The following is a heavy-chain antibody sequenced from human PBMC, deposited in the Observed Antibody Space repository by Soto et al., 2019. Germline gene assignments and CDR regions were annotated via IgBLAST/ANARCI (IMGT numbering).Heavy chain of an antibody. Sequence: EVQLVESGGGLIQPGGSLRLSCAASGFTVSSNYMSWVRQAPGKGLEWVSVIYSGGSTYYADSVKGRFTISRDNSKNTLYLQMNSRRAEDTAVYYCARDRVESGYPEYFQHWGQGNLVTVPS. CDR3: ARDRVESGYPEYFQH. D-gene: IGHD3-22*01. CDR1: GFTVSSNY. J-gene: IGHJ1*01. V-gene: IGHV3-53*01. CDR2: IYSGGST.